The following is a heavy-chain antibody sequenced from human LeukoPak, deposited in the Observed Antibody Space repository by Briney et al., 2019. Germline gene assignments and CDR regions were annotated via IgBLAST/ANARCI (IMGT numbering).Heavy chain of an antibody. CDR3: AREGCLMCVVVPAALDY. CDR1: GFTFSSYR. D-gene: IGHD2-2*01. CDR2: INSDGSST. J-gene: IGHJ4*02. Sequence: PGGSLRLSCAASGFTFSSYRMHWVRQAPGKGLVWVSRINSDGSSTSYADSVKGRFTISRDNAKNTLYLQMNSLRAEDTAVYYCAREGCLMCVVVPAALDYWGQGTLVTVSS. V-gene: IGHV3-74*01.